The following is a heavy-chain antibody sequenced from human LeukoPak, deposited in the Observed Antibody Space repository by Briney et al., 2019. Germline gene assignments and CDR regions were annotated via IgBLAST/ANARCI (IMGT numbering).Heavy chain of an antibody. J-gene: IGHJ4*02. D-gene: IGHD3-3*01. CDR2: ISGSGGST. Sequence: GGSLRLSCAASGFTFSSYAMSWVRQAPGKGLEWVSAISGSGGSTYYADSVKGRFTISRDNSKNTLYLQMNSLRAEDTAVYYCAKASQRTKNFGVVIHFDYWGQGTLVTVSS. CDR3: AKASQRTKNFGVVIHFDY. CDR1: GFTFSSYA. V-gene: IGHV3-23*01.